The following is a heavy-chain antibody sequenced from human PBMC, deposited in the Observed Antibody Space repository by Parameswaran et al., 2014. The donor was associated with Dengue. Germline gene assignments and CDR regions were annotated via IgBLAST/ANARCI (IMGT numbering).Heavy chain of an antibody. CDR2: INHSGST. J-gene: IGHJ4*02. D-gene: IGHD5-18*01. Sequence: RWIRQPPGKGLEWIGEINHSGSTNYNPSLKSRVTISVGTSKNQFSLKLSSVTAADTAVYYCARGGGNLGYSYGPFDYWGQGTLVRLL. V-gene: IGHV4-34*01. CDR3: ARGGGNLGYSYGPFDY.